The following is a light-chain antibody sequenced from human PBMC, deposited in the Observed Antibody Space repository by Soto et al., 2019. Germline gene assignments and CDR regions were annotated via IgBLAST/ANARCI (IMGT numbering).Light chain of an antibody. J-gene: IGLJ3*02. CDR3: SSFTVKTTWV. CDR1: SSDVGAYKY. CDR2: EIN. V-gene: IGLV2-14*01. Sequence: QSALTQPASVSGSHGQSITISCTGTSSDVGAYKYVSWYQQHPGKAPKLMIYEINNRPSGVSDRFSGSKSGNTASLTISGLQAADEADYYCSSFTVKTTWVFGGGTKVTVL.